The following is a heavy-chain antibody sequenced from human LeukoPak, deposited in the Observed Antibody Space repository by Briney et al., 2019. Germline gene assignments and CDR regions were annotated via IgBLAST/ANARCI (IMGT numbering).Heavy chain of an antibody. D-gene: IGHD6-19*01. CDR3: ATWPGGWYGEDS. V-gene: IGHV3-30*02. CDR2: IRYDGSPK. Sequence: GGSLRLSCAASGFDFKNYGMHWVRQAPGKGLEGVAFIRYDGSPKYYADYVRGRFTISRDNSKNTVYLQMNSLRAEDTAVYYCATWPGGWYGEDSWGQGTLVTVSS. J-gene: IGHJ4*02. CDR1: GFDFKNYG.